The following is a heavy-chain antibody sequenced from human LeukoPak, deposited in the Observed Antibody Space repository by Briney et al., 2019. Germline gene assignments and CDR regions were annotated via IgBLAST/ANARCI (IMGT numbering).Heavy chain of an antibody. CDR2: ISWNSGSI. Sequence: PGGSLRLSCAASGFTFDDYAMHWVRQAPGKGLEWVSGISWNSGSIGYADSVKGRFTISRDNAKNSLYLQMNSLRAEDTALYYCAKDKTRSTMIVRGYYMDVWGKGTTVTVSS. J-gene: IGHJ6*03. CDR1: GFTFDDYA. D-gene: IGHD3-22*01. V-gene: IGHV3-9*01. CDR3: AKDKTRSTMIVRGYYMDV.